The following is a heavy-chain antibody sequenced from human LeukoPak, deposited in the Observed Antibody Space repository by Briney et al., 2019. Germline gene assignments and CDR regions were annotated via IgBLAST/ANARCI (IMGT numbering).Heavy chain of an antibody. V-gene: IGHV4-31*03. Sequence: SETLSLTCTVSGGSISSGGYYWSWIRQHPGKGLEWIGYIYYSGSTYYNPSLKSRVTMPVDTSKNQFSLKLSSVTAADTAVYYCARTSFTVTTHYWGQGTLVTVSS. CDR1: GGSISSGGYY. CDR3: ARTSFTVTTHY. J-gene: IGHJ4*02. D-gene: IGHD4-11*01. CDR2: IYYSGST.